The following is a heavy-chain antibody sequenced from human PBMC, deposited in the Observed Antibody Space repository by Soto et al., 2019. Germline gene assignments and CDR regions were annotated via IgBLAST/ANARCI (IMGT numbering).Heavy chain of an antibody. CDR3: AKSHVGTMASLEN. Sequence: SLTLSCVASGLTFSGHAMRWVRQAPGKGLDLVAGISEVCFATYYADSVKGRFTISRHNSENTLYLQMNGLRVEATAIYYCAKSHVGTMASLENRGRGTELTASS. CDR2: ISEVCFAT. V-gene: IGHV3-23*01. CDR1: GLTFSGHA. D-gene: IGHD3-10*01. J-gene: IGHJ4*02.